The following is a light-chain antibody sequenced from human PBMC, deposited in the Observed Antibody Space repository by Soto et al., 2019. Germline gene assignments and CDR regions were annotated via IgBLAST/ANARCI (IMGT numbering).Light chain of an antibody. CDR1: QSVSNNY. Sequence: ETVLTQSPATLSLSPEERATLSCRASQSVSNNYLAWYQQKPGQAPRLLIYGASNRATGIPDRFSGSGSGTDFTLTISRLEPEDFAVYYCQQYGSSGTFGQGTKVDIK. J-gene: IGKJ1*01. CDR2: GAS. CDR3: QQYGSSGT. V-gene: IGKV3-20*01.